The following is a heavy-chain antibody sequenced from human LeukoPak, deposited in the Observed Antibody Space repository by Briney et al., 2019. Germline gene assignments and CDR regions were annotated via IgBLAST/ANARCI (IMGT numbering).Heavy chain of an antibody. D-gene: IGHD6-6*01. J-gene: IGHJ4*02. CDR3: ARFEYSSSPTGY. Sequence: GGSLRLSCAASGFTFSSYSMDWVRQAPGKGLEWVSSISSSSSYIYYADSVKGRFTISRDNAKNSLYLQMNSLRAEDTAVYYCARFEYSSSPTGYWGQGTLVTVSS. CDR2: ISSSSSYI. CDR1: GFTFSSYS. V-gene: IGHV3-21*01.